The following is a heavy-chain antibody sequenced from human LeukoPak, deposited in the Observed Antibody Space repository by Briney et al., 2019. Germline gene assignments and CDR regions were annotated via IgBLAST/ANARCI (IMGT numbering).Heavy chain of an antibody. J-gene: IGHJ4*02. V-gene: IGHV4-59*08. CDR1: GGSISSYY. CDR3: ARHIAVAGTTPYFDY. D-gene: IGHD6-19*01. Sequence: SETLSLTCTVSGGSISSYYWSWIRQPPGKGLEWIGYIYYSGSTNYNPSLKSRVTISVDTSKNQFSLKLSSVTAADTAVYYCARHIAVAGTTPYFDYWGQGTLVTVSS. CDR2: IYYSGST.